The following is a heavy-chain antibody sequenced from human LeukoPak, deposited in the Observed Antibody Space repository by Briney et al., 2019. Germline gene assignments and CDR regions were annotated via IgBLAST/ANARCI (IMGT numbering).Heavy chain of an antibody. CDR3: AKQGITIFGVVTPLDY. CDR2: IRSDGTST. CDR1: GFSFSSYW. J-gene: IGHJ4*02. Sequence: GGSLRLSCEASGFSFSSYWMHWVRQAPGEGPVWVSLIRSDGTSTSYADSVKGRFTISRDNSKNTLYLQMNSLRAEDTAVYYCAKQGITIFGVVTPLDYWGQGTLVTVSS. V-gene: IGHV3-74*01. D-gene: IGHD3-3*01.